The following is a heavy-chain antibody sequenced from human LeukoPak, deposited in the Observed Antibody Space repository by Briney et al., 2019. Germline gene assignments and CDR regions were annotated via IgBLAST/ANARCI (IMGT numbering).Heavy chain of an antibody. Sequence: SQTLSLTCTVSGGSISSGGYYWSWIRQHPGKGLEWIGYIYYSGSTYYNPSLKSRVTISVDTSKNQFSLKLSSVTAADTAVYYCARLKLLYGLYWYFDLWGRGTLVTVSS. V-gene: IGHV4-31*03. CDR2: IYYSGST. CDR3: ARLKLLYGLYWYFDL. J-gene: IGHJ2*01. D-gene: IGHD1-26*01. CDR1: GGSISSGGYY.